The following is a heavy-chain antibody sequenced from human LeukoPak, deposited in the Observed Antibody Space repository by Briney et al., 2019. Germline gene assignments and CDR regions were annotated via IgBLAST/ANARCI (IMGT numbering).Heavy chain of an antibody. CDR3: ARLVSELGAFNT. V-gene: IGHV4-59*04. J-gene: IGHJ3*02. Sequence: SETLSLTCTVSGGSISSYYWSWIRQPPGKGLEWIGSISHSGSTYYSPSLKSRVTISVDTSKNQFSLTLRSVTAADTAVYYCARLVSELGAFNTWGQGTMATVSS. CDR2: ISHSGST. CDR1: GGSISSYY. D-gene: IGHD5/OR15-5a*01.